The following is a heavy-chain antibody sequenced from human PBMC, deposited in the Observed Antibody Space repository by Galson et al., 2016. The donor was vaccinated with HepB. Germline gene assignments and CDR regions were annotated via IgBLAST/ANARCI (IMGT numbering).Heavy chain of an antibody. Sequence: ETLSLTCSVSGYSISSGYYWGWIRQPPGKGLEWIGSMYHSGNTYYNPSLKSRVTISADTSKNQFSLRLSSVTAAATAVYYCARVIYSNSWRNPGRRFVPWGQGTLVTVSS. D-gene: IGHD2/OR15-2a*01. CDR2: MYHSGNT. V-gene: IGHV4-38-2*02. CDR3: ARVIYSNSWRNPGRRFVP. CDR1: GYSISSGYY. J-gene: IGHJ5*02.